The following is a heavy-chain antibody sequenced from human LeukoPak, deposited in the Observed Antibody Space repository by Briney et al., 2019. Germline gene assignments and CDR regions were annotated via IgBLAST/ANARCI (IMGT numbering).Heavy chain of an antibody. CDR1: GYTITSYA. J-gene: IGHJ4*02. V-gene: IGHV1-3*01. Sequence: ASVKVSCKASGYTITSYAIHWVRQAPGQRLEWMGWINGDNGNTKYSRKFQGRVTITGDASESTAYMEMSSLRSEDTAVFYCARTGSSRWHGDHYYFDYWGQGTLVTVSS. CDR3: ARTGSSRWHGDHYYFDY. D-gene: IGHD6-13*01. CDR2: INGDNGNT.